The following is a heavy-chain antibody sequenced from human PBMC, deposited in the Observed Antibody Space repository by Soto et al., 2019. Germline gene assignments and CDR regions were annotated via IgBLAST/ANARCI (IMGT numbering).Heavy chain of an antibody. CDR2: INTYNGNT. V-gene: IGHV1-18*01. CDR3: ARGADPTYFDY. D-gene: IGHD6-25*01. J-gene: IGHJ4*02. CDR1: GYTFTNYG. Sequence: QVQLVQSGAEVKKPGASVRVSCKASGYTFTNYGVSWVRQAPGQGLERMGWINTYNGNTNDEQKFQGRVTVTIDTPTTTAYMELRSLRSDDTAVYYCARGADPTYFDYWGQGTLVTVSS.